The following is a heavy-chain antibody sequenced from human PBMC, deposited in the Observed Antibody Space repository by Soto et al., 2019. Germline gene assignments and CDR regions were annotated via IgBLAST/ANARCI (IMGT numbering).Heavy chain of an antibody. V-gene: IGHV1-46*01. CDR3: ARVRQGCSANNCYFDP. CDR1: GYTFTTYY. CDR2: IIPSGGST. D-gene: IGHD1-1*01. Sequence: ASVKVSCKASGYTFTTYYMHWVRQAPGQGLEWMGTIIPSGGSTSYAQKFQGRVTMTRDTSTSTAYLNLNSVTAADTAIYYCARVRQGCSANNCYFDPWGQGTQVTVSS. J-gene: IGHJ5*01.